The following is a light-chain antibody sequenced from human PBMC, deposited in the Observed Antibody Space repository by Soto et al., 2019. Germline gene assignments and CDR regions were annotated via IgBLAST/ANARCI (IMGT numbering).Light chain of an antibody. CDR3: QQYTTYALT. Sequence: DIPMTQSPSTLSASVGERVTITCRASQSITTWLAWYQQKPGKAPKLLIYKASSLEGGVPSRFSGSGSGTEFNINISSLQPADFATYYCQQYTTYALTFGGGTTVAIK. CDR2: KAS. J-gene: IGKJ4*01. V-gene: IGKV1-5*03. CDR1: QSITTW.